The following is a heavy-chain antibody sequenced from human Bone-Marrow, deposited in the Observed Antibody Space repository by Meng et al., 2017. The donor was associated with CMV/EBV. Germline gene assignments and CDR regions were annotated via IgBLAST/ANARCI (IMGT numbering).Heavy chain of an antibody. CDR1: GFTFSSYA. J-gene: IGHJ5*02. CDR3: ATIPSINCFDP. CDR2: ISGSGGNT. Sequence: GESLKISCAASGFTFSSYAMNWVHQAPGKGLEWVSAISGSGGNTYYADSVKGRFTISRDNSKNTLYLQMSSLRADDTAVYYCATIPSINCFDPWGQGTLVTVSS. V-gene: IGHV3-23*01. D-gene: IGHD2-21*01.